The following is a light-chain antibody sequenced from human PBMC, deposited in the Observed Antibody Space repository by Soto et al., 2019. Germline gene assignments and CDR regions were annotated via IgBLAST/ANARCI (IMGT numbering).Light chain of an antibody. CDR3: CSHADPYTVV. Sequence: QAVVTQPRSVSGSPGQSVTISCTGTSSDIGSYNRVSWFQQPPGEAPKLIIYDVTKRPSGVPDRFSGSKSGNTASLTISGLQAEDEADYYCCSHADPYTVVFGGGTKLTV. J-gene: IGLJ2*01. V-gene: IGLV2-11*01. CDR2: DVT. CDR1: SSDIGSYNR.